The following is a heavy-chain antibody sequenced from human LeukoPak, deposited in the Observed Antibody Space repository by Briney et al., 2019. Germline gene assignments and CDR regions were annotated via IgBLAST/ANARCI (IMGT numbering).Heavy chain of an antibody. D-gene: IGHD2-8*02. CDR2: IAHHGNNK. J-gene: IGHJ4*02. V-gene: IGHV3-30*02. CDR3: AKDGSWSCTD. CDR1: GFTFSSSA. Sequence: GGSLRLSCGASGFTFSSSAMHWVRQGLGKGLEWVAYIAHHGNNKYYADSVKGRFTISRDNSKGSLYLQMNSLRADDTAVYYCAKDGSWSCTDWGQGTLVRVSS.